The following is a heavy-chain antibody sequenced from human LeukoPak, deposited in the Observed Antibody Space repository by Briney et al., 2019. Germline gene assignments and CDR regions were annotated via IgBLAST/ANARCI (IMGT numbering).Heavy chain of an antibody. V-gene: IGHV3-11*04. CDR2: ISSSGSTI. CDR3: ARSRSRGYVWGSYLS. J-gene: IGHJ5*02. D-gene: IGHD3-16*02. CDR1: GFTFSDYY. Sequence: GGSLRLSCAASGFTFSDYYMSWIRQAPGKGLEWVSYISSSGSTIYYVDSVEGRFTISRDNAKNSLYLQMNSLRAEDTAVYYCARSRSRGYVWGSYLSWGQGTLVTVSS.